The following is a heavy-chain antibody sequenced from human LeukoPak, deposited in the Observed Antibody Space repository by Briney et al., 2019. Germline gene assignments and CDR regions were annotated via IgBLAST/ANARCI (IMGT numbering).Heavy chain of an antibody. J-gene: IGHJ6*03. D-gene: IGHD3-16*02. CDR3: ARGGLITAKAPLLFYYYYYYMDV. V-gene: IGHV1-69*05. Sequence: GASVKVSCKASGGTFSSYAISWVRQTPGQGLEWMGGIIPIFGTANYAQKFQGRVTITTDESTSTAYMELSSLRSEDTAVYYCARGGLITAKAPLLFYYYYYYMDVWGKGTTVTVSS. CDR1: GGTFSSYA. CDR2: IIPIFGTA.